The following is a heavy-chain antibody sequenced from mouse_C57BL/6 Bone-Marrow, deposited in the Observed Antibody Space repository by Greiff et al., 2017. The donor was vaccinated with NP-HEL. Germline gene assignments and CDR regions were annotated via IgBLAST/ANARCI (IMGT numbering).Heavy chain of an antibody. CDR3: ARSRFYYYGSSYAMDY. D-gene: IGHD1-1*01. CDR1: GYTFTSYG. CDR2: IYPRSGNT. V-gene: IGHV1-81*01. Sequence: QVQLQQSGAELARPGASVKLSCKASGYTFTSYGISWVKQRTGQGLEWIGEIYPRSGNTYYNEKLKGKATLTADKSSSTAYMELRSLTSEDSAVYFCARSRFYYYGSSYAMDYWGQGTSVTVSS. J-gene: IGHJ4*01.